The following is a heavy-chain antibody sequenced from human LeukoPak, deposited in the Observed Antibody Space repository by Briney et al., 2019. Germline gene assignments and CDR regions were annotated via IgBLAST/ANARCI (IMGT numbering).Heavy chain of an antibody. D-gene: IGHD2-15*01. Sequence: SETLSLTCTVSGGSISSYYWSWIRQPPGKGLEWIGYISSSGSTNYNPSLKSRVTISVDTSNNQFSLKLNSVSAADTAVYYCAREYRGYCSGSSCYGWFDPWGQGTLVTVSS. CDR1: GGSISSYY. V-gene: IGHV4-59*12. CDR3: AREYRGYCSGSSCYGWFDP. J-gene: IGHJ5*02. CDR2: ISSSGST.